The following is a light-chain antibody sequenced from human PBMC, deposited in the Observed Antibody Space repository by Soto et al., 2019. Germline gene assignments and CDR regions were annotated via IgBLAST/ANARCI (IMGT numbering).Light chain of an antibody. Sequence: EIVMTQSPATLSVSPGERATLSCRARQSVSSNLGWYQQKPGQSPRLLMYGASTRAIGIPARFTGSGSGTEFTLTISSLQSEDFAVYYCQQYNSWPYTFGQGTKLEIK. J-gene: IGKJ2*01. CDR3: QQYNSWPYT. CDR1: QSVSSN. CDR2: GAS. V-gene: IGKV3-15*01.